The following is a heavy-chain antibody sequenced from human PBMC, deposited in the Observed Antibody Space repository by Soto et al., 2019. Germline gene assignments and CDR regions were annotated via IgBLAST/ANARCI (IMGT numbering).Heavy chain of an antibody. CDR2: IGPSDAYT. Sequence: PGESLKISCKGSGYSFTSYWISWVRQMPGKGLEWMGRIGPSDAYTNYSPSFQGHVTISADKSISTAYLQWSSLKASDTAMYYCARQINTYYYDSSGYRELYAFDIWGQGTMVTVSS. J-gene: IGHJ3*02. CDR1: GYSFTSYW. D-gene: IGHD3-22*01. V-gene: IGHV5-10-1*01. CDR3: ARQINTYYYDSSGYRELYAFDI.